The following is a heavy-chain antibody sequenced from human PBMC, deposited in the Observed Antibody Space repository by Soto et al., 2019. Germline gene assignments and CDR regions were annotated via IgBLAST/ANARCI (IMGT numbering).Heavy chain of an antibody. CDR2: IYPGDSDT. CDR3: PRTHCSGGSCPSYHYGMDV. Sequence: PGESLKISCKGSGYSFTSYWIGWVRQMPGKGLEWMGIIYPGDSDTRYSPSFQGQVTISADKSISTAYLQWSSLKASDTAMYYCPRTHCSGGSCPSYHYGMDVWGQGTTVTVSS. D-gene: IGHD2-15*01. J-gene: IGHJ6*02. V-gene: IGHV5-51*03. CDR1: GYSFTSYW.